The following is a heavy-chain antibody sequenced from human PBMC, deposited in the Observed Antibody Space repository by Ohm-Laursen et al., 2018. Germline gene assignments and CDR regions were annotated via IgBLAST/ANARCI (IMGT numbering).Heavy chain of an antibody. CDR3: ARKTDWNHYYFDY. V-gene: IGHV4-39*01. D-gene: IGHD1-1*01. CDR2: IYYTGST. J-gene: IGHJ4*02. Sequence: SETLSLTCTVSGGSISSTSYYWGCIRQPPGKGLEWIGSIYYTGSTYFNPSLQSRITISFNTSKNQFFLNLSSVTAADTAMHYCARKTDWNHYYFDYWGQGTLVTVSS. CDR1: GGSISSTSYY.